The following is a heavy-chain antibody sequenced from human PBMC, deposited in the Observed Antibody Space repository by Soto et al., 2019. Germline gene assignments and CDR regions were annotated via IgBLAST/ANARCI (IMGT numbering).Heavy chain of an antibody. CDR2: IYYSGST. D-gene: IGHD6-6*01. Sequence: SETLSLTCTVSGGSISSYYWSWIRQPPGKGLEWIWYIYYSGSTNYNPSLKSRVTISLYTSKNQFSLKLSSVTAADTAVYYCARGIAARAYYYYGMDVRGQGTTVTVSS. CDR1: GGSISSYY. CDR3: ARGIAARAYYYYGMDV. V-gene: IGHV4-59*01. J-gene: IGHJ6*02.